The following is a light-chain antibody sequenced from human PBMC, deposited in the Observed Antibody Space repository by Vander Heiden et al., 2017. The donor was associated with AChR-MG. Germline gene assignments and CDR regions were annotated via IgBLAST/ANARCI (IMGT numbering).Light chain of an antibody. CDR2: AAS. CDR3: QQSDTTPWT. J-gene: IGKJ1*01. V-gene: IGKV1-39*01. CDR1: QSVSSF. Sequence: DIQMTQFPSSLSASVGDRVTITCRASQSVSSFLTWYQHKAGKAPKLLIYAASSLQSGVPSRFSGSGSGTDFSLTISRPQPEDFATYYCQQSDTTPWTFGQGTKVEIK.